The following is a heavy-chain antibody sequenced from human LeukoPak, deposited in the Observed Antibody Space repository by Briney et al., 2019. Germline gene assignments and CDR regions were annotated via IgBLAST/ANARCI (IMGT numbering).Heavy chain of an antibody. J-gene: IGHJ4*02. CDR3: ARHIMSGPFDY. V-gene: IGHV4-59*08. CDR1: GSSISSYY. Sequence: SETLSLTCTVSGSSISSYYWSWIRQPPGKGLEWIGYIYYSGSTNYNPSLKGRVTISVDTSKNQFSLKLSSVTAADTAVYYCARHIMSGPFDYWGQGTLVTVSS. CDR2: IYYSGST.